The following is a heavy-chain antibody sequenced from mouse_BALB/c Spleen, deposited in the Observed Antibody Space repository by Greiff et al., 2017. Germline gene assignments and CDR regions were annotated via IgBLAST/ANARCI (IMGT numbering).Heavy chain of an antibody. V-gene: IGHV1-66*01. CDR3: ARGGYGFDY. J-gene: IGHJ2*01. Sequence: QVQLQQSGPELVKPGASVKISCKASGYSFTSYYIHWVKQRPGQGLEWIGWIFPGSGNTKYNEKFKGKATLTADTSSSTAYMQLSSPTSEDSAVYYCARGGYGFDYWGQGTTLTVSS. CDR1: GYSFTSYY. CDR2: IFPGSGNT. D-gene: IGHD1-1*01.